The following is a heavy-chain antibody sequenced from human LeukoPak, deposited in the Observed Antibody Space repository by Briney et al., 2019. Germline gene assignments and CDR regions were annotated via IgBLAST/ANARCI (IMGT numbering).Heavy chain of an antibody. CDR2: IKSKTDGGTT. CDR3: TTDLGYCSSTSCYYFDY. CDR1: GFTVSTNY. V-gene: IGHV3-15*01. J-gene: IGHJ4*02. Sequence: GGSLRLSCAASGFTVSTNYMSWVRQAPGKGLEWVGRIKSKTDGGTTDYAAPVKGRFTISRDDSKNTLYLQMNSLKTEDTAVYYCTTDLGYCSSTSCYYFDYWGQGTLVTVSS. D-gene: IGHD2-2*01.